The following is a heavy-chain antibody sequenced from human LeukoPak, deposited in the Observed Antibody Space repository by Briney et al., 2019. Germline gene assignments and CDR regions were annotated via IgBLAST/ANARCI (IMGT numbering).Heavy chain of an antibody. Sequence: PGGSLRLSCAASGFTFSSHAVHWVRQAPGKGLEWVAVISNDGNNKYYRDSVKGRFTISRDNSKNTLYLQMNSLRAEDTAVYYCARGNRRPIFGVVIPTRPNWFDPWGQGTLVTVSS. CDR2: ISNDGNNK. CDR1: GFTFSSHA. D-gene: IGHD3-3*01. J-gene: IGHJ5*02. V-gene: IGHV3-30*04. CDR3: ARGNRRPIFGVVIPTRPNWFDP.